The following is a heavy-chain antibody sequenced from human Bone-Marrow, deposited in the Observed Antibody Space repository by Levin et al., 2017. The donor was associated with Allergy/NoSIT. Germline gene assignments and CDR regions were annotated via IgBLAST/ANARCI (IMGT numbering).Heavy chain of an antibody. D-gene: IGHD3-10*01. CDR3: TIYGSGNDYSAFDI. J-gene: IGHJ3*02. CDR1: GFTVSSNH. CDR2: IYSGGRG. V-gene: IGHV3-53*01. Sequence: GGSLRLSCAASGFTVSSNHMSWVRQAPGKGLEWVSLIYSGGRGYYADSVRGRFTISSDNSKNTLYLQLNSMRARDTAVYYCTIYGSGNDYSAFDIWGQGTMVTVSS.